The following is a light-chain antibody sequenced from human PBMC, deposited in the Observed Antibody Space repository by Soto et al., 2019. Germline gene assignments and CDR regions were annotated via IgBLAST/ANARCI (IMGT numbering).Light chain of an antibody. CDR3: QQYGSSPPIT. CDR1: QRVSSNY. V-gene: IGKV3-20*01. J-gene: IGKJ5*01. Sequence: EIVLTQSPGTLSLSPGERATLSCRASQRVSSNYLAWYQQKPGQAPRLLIYGASNRATGIPDRFSGSGSGTDFTLTISRLEPEDVAVYYCQQYGSSPPITFGQGTRLEIK. CDR2: GAS.